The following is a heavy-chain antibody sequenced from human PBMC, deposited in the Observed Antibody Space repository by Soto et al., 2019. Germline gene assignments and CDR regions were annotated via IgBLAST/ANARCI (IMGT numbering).Heavy chain of an antibody. D-gene: IGHD3-22*01. CDR1: GFTCDDSA. V-gene: IGHV3-9*01. CDR3: AKGEGSCGYDSLFDY. J-gene: IGHJ4*02. CDR2: LSWNSGSI. Sequence: EAQLVESGGGLVQPGRSLRLSCAASGFTCDDSAMHWVRQAPGKGLEWVSGLSWNSGSIGYADSVKGRFTISRDNAKNCLYLLMYSLSAEDTAFYYCAKGEGSCGYDSLFDYWGQGTLVTVSS.